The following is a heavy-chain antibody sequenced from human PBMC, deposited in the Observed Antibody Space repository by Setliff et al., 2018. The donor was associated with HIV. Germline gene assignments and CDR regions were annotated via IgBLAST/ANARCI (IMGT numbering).Heavy chain of an antibody. V-gene: IGHV1-2*06. Sequence: ASVKVSCKAGGYMMFGYKMSWLRQAPGQGLEWIGRISPQNGVAEYAPKFLGRVTMTLDTSISTASLEIPRVTSDDAAVYYCARPRMFDSFDIWGQGTMVTVSS. J-gene: IGHJ3*02. D-gene: IGHD3-10*02. CDR2: ISPQNGVA. CDR3: ARPRMFDSFDI. CDR1: GYMMFGYK.